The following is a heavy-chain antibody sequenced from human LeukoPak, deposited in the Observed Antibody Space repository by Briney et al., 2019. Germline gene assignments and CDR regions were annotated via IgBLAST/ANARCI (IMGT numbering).Heavy chain of an antibody. CDR3: ARGAGDYARYYFDY. CDR2: INHSGST. D-gene: IGHD4-17*01. Sequence: SETLSLTCAVSGGSISSGGYSWSWIRQPPGKGLEWIGEINHSGSTNYNTSLKSRVTISVDTSKNQFSLKLTSVTAADTAVYYCARGAGDYARYYFDYWGQGTLVTVSS. CDR1: GGSISSGGYS. V-gene: IGHV4-30-2*01. J-gene: IGHJ4*02.